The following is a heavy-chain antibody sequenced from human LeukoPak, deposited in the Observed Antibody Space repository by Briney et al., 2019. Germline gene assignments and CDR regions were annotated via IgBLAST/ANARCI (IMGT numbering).Heavy chain of an antibody. D-gene: IGHD1-26*01. J-gene: IGHJ4*02. CDR2: INPSGGNT. Sequence: ASVRVSCKASGYSFISYYVHWVRQAPGQGLEWLGTINPSGGNTKYAQKFQGRVSLTRNTSTSTLYMDLTSLTTEDTAIYYCARDRGGSYSIDYWGQGTLVTVSS. CDR3: ARDRGGSYSIDY. V-gene: IGHV1-46*01. CDR1: GYSFISYY.